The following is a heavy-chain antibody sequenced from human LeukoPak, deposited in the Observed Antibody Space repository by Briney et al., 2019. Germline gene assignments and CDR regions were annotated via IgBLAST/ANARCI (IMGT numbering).Heavy chain of an antibody. CDR3: ARGAVLRYFDWLLPLDY. CDR1: GYTFTSYA. D-gene: IGHD3-9*01. J-gene: IGHJ4*02. V-gene: IGHV7-4-1*02. Sequence: ASVKVSCKASGYTFTSYAMNWVRQAPGQGLEWMGWINTNTGNPTYAQGFTGRFVFSLDTSVSTAYLQISSLKAEDTAVYYCARGAVLRYFDWLLPLDYWGQGTLVTVSS. CDR2: INTNTGNP.